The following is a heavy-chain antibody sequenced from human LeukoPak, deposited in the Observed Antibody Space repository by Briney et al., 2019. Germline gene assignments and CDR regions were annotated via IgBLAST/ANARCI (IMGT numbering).Heavy chain of an antibody. J-gene: IGHJ4*02. D-gene: IGHD3-10*01. CDR2: IYWNDDK. CDR3: ARLRGVNLFGHFDY. CDR1: GFSLSTSGVG. Sequence: SGPTLVNPTQTLTLTCTFSGFSLSTSGVGVCWIRQPPGKALEWLALIYWNDDKRYSPSLKSRLTITKDTSKNQVVLTMTNMDPVDTATYYCARLRGVNLFGHFDYWGQGTLVTDSS. V-gene: IGHV2-5*01.